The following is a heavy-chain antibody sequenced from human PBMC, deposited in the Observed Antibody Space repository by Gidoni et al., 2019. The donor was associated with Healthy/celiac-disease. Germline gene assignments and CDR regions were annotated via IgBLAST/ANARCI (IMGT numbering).Heavy chain of an antibody. Sequence: QVQLQESGPGLVKPSATLSLTCTVSGGSISSYYWSWIRQPPGKGLEWIGYIYYSGSTNYNPSLKSRVTISVDTSKNQFSLKLSSVTAADTAVYYCARAVGPQNWFDPWGQGTLVTVSS. CDR1: GGSISSYY. V-gene: IGHV4-59*01. CDR2: IYYSGST. D-gene: IGHD1-26*01. J-gene: IGHJ5*02. CDR3: ARAVGPQNWFDP.